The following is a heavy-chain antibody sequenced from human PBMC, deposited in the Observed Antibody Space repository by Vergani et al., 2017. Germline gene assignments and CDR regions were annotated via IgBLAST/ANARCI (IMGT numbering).Heavy chain of an antibody. CDR2: ISGSGGST. D-gene: IGHD5-18*01. CDR1: GFTFSSYG. J-gene: IGHJ4*02. CDR3: AKGGYSYGFGY. V-gene: IGHV3-23*04. Sequence: EVQLVESGGGVVRPGGSLRLSCAASGFTFSSYGMHWVRQAPGKGLEWVSAISGSGGSTYYADSVKGRFTISRDNSKNTLYLQMNSLRAEDTAVYYCAKGGYSYGFGYWGQGTLVTVSS.